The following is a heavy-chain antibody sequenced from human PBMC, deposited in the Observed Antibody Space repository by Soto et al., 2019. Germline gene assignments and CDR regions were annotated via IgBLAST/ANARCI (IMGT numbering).Heavy chain of an antibody. CDR3: ASDVLRYFDMLGVEHDSFDI. CDR2: IIPILGIA. Sequence: GASVKVSCKASGGTFSSYTISWVRQAPGQGLEWMGRIIPILGIANYAQKFQGRVTITADKSTSTAYMELSSLRSEDTAVYYCASDVLRYFDMLGVEHDSFDIWCQGTMVTVS. V-gene: IGHV1-69*02. CDR1: GGTFSSYT. J-gene: IGHJ3*02. D-gene: IGHD3-9*01.